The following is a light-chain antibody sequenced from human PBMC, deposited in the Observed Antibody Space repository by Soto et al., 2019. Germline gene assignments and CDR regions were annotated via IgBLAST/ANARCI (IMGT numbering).Light chain of an antibody. CDR3: QQRTRWPMT. J-gene: IGKJ5*01. V-gene: IGKV3-11*01. CDR2: DGS. CDR1: QNLHSF. Sequence: EIVLTQSPATLSVSPGDIVTLSCRASQNLHSFLNWYQQRPGQAPRPLIYDGSKRAAGVPDRISGDGSGTDFTLTISSLEAEDVAVYYCQQRTRWPMTLGQGTRLEI.